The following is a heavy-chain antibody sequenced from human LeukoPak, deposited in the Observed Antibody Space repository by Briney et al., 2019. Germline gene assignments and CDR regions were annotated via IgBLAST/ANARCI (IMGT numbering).Heavy chain of an antibody. CDR1: GLTFSNDW. CDR3: TTDMALSDDGDYVEEYFQH. J-gene: IGHJ1*01. Sequence: GGSLRLSCAASGLTFSNDWMSWVRQAPGKGLEWVDRIKSKTDGGTTDYAAPVKGRFTISRDDSKNTLYLQMNSLKTEDTAVYYCTTDMALSDDGDYVEEYFQHWGQGTLVTVSS. V-gene: IGHV3-15*01. CDR2: IKSKTDGGTT. D-gene: IGHD4-17*01.